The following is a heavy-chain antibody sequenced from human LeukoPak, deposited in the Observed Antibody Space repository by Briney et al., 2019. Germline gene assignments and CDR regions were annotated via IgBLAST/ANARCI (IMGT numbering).Heavy chain of an antibody. J-gene: IGHJ6*02. CDR1: GFTFSSYG. D-gene: IGHD2-2*01. CDR3: ARGECSSTSCYYCYYYGMDV. V-gene: IGHV3-33*01. CDR2: IWYDGSNK. Sequence: PGGSLRLSCAASGFTFSSYGMHWVRQAPGKGLEWVAVIWYDGSNKYYADSVKGRFTISRDNSKNTLYLQMNSLRAEDTAVYYCARGECSSTSCYYCYYYGMDVWGQGTTVTVSS.